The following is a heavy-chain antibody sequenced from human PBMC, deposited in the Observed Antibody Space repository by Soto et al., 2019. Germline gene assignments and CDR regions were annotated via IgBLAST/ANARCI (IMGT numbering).Heavy chain of an antibody. D-gene: IGHD5-18*01. CDR3: ARAIRHSSFDY. J-gene: IGHJ4*02. CDR1: GFTFSSYT. V-gene: IGHV3-21*01. Sequence: GGSLRLSCAASGFTFSSYTMNWVRQAPGKGLEWVSSISSSGSYIYYADSVKGRFTISRDNAKNSLYLQMNSLRAEDTAVYYCARAIRHSSFDYWGQGTLVTVSS. CDR2: ISSSGSYI.